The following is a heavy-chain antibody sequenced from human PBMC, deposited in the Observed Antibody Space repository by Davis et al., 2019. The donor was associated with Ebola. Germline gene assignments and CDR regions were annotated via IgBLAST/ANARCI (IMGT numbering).Heavy chain of an antibody. CDR2: TYYTSKWYN. J-gene: IGHJ6*04. V-gene: IGHV6-1*01. Sequence: HSQTLSLTCAISGDSVSGNSGAWNWIRQSPSRGLEWLGRTYYTSKWYNDYAESVRSRITVNADTYKNQLPLQLNSVTPEYTALYYCARGWLRTGLDVWGEGTTVTVSS. CDR1: GDSVSGNSGA. CDR3: ARGWLRTGLDV. D-gene: IGHD5-18*01.